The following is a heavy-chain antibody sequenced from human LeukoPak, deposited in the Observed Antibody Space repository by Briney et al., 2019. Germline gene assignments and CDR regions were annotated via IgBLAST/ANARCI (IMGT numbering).Heavy chain of an antibody. D-gene: IGHD2-2*01. V-gene: IGHV1-24*01. CDR1: GYTLTELS. CDR3: ATTYCSSTSCHNANYFDY. CDR2: FDPEDGAT. Sequence: EASVKVSCKVSGYTLTELSMHWVRQAPGKGLEWMGGFDPEDGATIYAQKFQGRVTMTEDTSTDTAYMELSSLRSEDTAVYYCATTYCSSTSCHNANYFDYWGQGTLVTVSS. J-gene: IGHJ4*02.